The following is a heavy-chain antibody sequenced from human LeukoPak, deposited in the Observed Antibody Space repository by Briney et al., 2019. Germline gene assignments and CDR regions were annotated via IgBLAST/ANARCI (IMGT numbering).Heavy chain of an antibody. D-gene: IGHD4-23*01. CDR1: GYTFTSYG. CDR3: ARGETLWYLGSKGPAVGDDY. Sequence: GASVKVSCKASGYTFTSYGISWVRQAPGQGLEWMGWISAYNGNTNYAQKLQGRVTMTTDTSTSTAYMELRSLRSDDTAVYYCARGETLWYLGSKGPAVGDDYWGQGTLVTVSS. J-gene: IGHJ4*02. V-gene: IGHV1-18*01. CDR2: ISAYNGNT.